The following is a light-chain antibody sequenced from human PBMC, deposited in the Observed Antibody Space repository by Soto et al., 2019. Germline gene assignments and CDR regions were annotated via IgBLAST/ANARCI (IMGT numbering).Light chain of an antibody. CDR1: QSVLYNSNNKNY. J-gene: IGKJ2*01. CDR2: WAS. V-gene: IGKV4-1*01. CDR3: QQYYTTPYT. Sequence: DIVMTQFPDSLAVSLGERATVNCMSSQSVLYNSNNKNYLAWYQQKPGQPPKLLIYWASTREPGIPDRFSGSGSGTDFTLTISSLQAEDVAVYYCQQYYTTPYTFGQGTKLEI.